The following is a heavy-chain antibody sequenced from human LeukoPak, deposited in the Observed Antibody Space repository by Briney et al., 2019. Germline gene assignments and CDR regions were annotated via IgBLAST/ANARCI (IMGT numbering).Heavy chain of an antibody. CDR1: GYTFTGYY. D-gene: IGHD6-13*01. CDR3: ARPSTPSSSWSNGIDSDAFDI. J-gene: IGHJ3*02. CDR2: INPNSGGT. Sequence: ASVKVSCKASGYTFTGYYMHWVRQAPGQGLEWMGWINPNSGGTNYAQKFQGRVTMTRDTSISTAYMELSRLRSDDTAVYYCARPSTPSSSWSNGIDSDAFDIWGQGTMVTVSS. V-gene: IGHV1-2*02.